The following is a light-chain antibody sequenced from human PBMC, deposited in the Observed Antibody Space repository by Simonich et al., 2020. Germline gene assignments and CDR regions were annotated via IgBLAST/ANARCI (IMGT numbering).Light chain of an antibody. V-gene: IGLV2-23*01. Sequence: QSALTHPVSVSGSPGQSITISCTVTSSDVGRYNLVSWYPQHPGKAPKLMIYDGRKRPSRVSNRVSGSKSGNTASLTISGLQAEDEADYYCCSYAGSSTWVFGGGTKLTVL. CDR1: SSDVGRYNL. CDR2: DGR. J-gene: IGLJ3*02. CDR3: CSYAGSSTWV.